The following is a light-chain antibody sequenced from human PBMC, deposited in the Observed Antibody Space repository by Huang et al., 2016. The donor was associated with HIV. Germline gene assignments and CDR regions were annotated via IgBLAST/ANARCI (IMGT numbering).Light chain of an antibody. CDR3: QQRTYSFT. Sequence: EIVLTQSPATLSLSPGERATLSCRASQSVGSFLAWSQQKPGQAPRLRIYDASYRAKGIPARVSGSGSGTDFTLTSSSLEPEDFAVYYCQQRTYSFTFGPGTKVD. CDR1: QSVGSF. J-gene: IGKJ3*01. V-gene: IGKV3-11*01. CDR2: DAS.